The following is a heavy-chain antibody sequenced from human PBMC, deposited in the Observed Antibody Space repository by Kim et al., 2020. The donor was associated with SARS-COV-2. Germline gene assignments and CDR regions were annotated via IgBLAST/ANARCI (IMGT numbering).Heavy chain of an antibody. V-gene: IGHV4-39*01. D-gene: IGHD3-10*01. CDR2: IYYSGST. CDR3: ARLSMVRGGFDY. Sequence: SETLSLTCTVSGGSISSSSYYWGWIRQPPGKGLEWIGSIYYSGSTYYNPSLKSRVTISVDTSKNQFSLKLSSVTAADTAVYYCARLSMVRGGFDYWGQGTLVTVSS. CDR1: GGSISSSSYY. J-gene: IGHJ4*02.